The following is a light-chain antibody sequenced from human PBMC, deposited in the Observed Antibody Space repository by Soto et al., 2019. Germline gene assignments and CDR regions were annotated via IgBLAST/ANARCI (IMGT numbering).Light chain of an antibody. CDR2: EVT. CDR3: SHYTTSNPPYD. V-gene: IGLV2-14*01. J-gene: IGLJ1*01. CDR1: SSDVGAYNF. Sequence: SVLAEPASVSGSPGQSITISCTGSSSDVGAYNFVSWYQHHPGKAPKLILYEVTTRPSGVSSRFSGSKSGNTASLTISGLQADGEANYHCSHYTTSNPPYDFGTRA.